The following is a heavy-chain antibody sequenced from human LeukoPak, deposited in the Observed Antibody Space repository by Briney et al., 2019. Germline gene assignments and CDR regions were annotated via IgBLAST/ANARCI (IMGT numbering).Heavy chain of an antibody. Sequence: PSETLSLTCAVSGGSFSGYYWSWIRQPPGKGLEWIGEINHSGSTNYNPSLKSRVTISVDTSKNQFSLKLSAVTAADTAVYYGARSSGWAFDSLGQGTMVTDSS. CDR1: GGSFSGYY. CDR3: ARSSGWAFDS. J-gene: IGHJ3*02. CDR2: INHSGST. D-gene: IGHD2-15*01. V-gene: IGHV4-34*01.